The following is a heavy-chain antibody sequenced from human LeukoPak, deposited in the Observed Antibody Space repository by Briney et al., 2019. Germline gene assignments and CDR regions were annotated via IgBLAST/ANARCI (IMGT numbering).Heavy chain of an antibody. J-gene: IGHJ5*02. CDR2: FYHSGTT. V-gene: IGHV4-39*02. CDR3: ARDNSVGDYAWWFDP. D-gene: IGHD1-26*01. Sequence: SETLSLTCTVSGGSISSSSYYWGWIRQPPGKGLEWIGSFYHSGTTYYNPSLKSRVTILVDTSKNHFSLKLSSVTAADTAVYYCARDNSVGDYAWWFDPWGQGTLVTVSS. CDR1: GGSISSSSYY.